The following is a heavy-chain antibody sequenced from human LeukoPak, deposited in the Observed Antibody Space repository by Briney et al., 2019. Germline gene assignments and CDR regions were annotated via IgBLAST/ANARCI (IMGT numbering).Heavy chain of an antibody. J-gene: IGHJ4*02. CDR1: GYTFTSYA. V-gene: IGHV1-3*01. D-gene: IGHD3-10*01. CDR3: AVYYYGSGSYSGPLDY. CDR2: INAGNGNT. Sequence: VASVKVSCKASGYTFTSYAMHWVRQAPGQRLEWMGWINAGNGNTKYSQKFQGRVTITRDTSASTAYMELSSLRSEDTAVYYCAVYYYGSGSYSGPLDYWGLGTLVTVSS.